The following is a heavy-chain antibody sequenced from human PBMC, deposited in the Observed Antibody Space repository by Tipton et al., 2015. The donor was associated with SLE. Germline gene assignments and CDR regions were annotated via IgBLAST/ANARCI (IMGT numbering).Heavy chain of an antibody. D-gene: IGHD3-10*01. V-gene: IGHV3-7*03. CDR2: IKQDGSEK. CDR3: ARVNYGSGSYSVDP. J-gene: IGHJ5*02. CDR1: GFTFSSYS. Sequence: SLRLSCAASGFTFSSYSMNWVRQAPGKGLEWVANIKQDGSEKYYVDSVKGRFTISRDNAKNSLYLQMNSLRAEDTAVYYCARVNYGSGSYSVDPWGQGTLVTVSS.